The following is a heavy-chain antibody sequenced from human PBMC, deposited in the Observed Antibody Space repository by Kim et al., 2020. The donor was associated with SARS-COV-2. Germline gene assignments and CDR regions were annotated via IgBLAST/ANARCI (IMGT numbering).Heavy chain of an antibody. D-gene: IGHD2-2*01. J-gene: IGHJ6*02. CDR3: ARGGWSTTCDGCYHGMDV. Sequence: SSVKVSCKASGGTFSSYAITWVRQAPGQGLEWMGRIIPILDIVKYAQKFQGRVTMTADKSTGTAYVELSSLRSEDTAIYYCARGGWSTTCDGCYHGMDVWGPGATVSVFS. CDR2: IIPILDIV. CDR1: GGTFSSYA. V-gene: IGHV1-69*04.